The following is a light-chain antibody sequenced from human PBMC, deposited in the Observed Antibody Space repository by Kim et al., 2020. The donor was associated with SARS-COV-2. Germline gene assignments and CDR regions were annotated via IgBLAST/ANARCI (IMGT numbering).Light chain of an antibody. CDR1: QSVASN. V-gene: IGKV3-15*01. Sequence: ELVMTQSPATLSVSVGERATLSCRASQSVASNLAWYQQKPGQAPRLLIYYASTRATGIPARFSGSGSGTEFTLTISRLQSEDFAIYYWKQLNDWHRTFGQGTKVDIK. J-gene: IGKJ1*01. CDR2: YAS. CDR3: KQLNDWHRT.